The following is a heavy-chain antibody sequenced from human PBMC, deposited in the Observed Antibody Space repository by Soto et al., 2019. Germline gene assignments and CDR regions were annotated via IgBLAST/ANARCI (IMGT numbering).Heavy chain of an antibody. V-gene: IGHV4-34*01. CDR2: INHTGST. CDR1: GGSFSGYY. Sequence: SETLSPTCAVYGGSFSGYYWSWIRQPPGKGLEWIGEINHTGSTNYNPSLKSRVTISLDTSKNQFSLKLISVTAADTALYYCARIVPGYYGMDVWGQGTTVTVSS. J-gene: IGHJ6*02. D-gene: IGHD1-26*01. CDR3: ARIVPGYYGMDV.